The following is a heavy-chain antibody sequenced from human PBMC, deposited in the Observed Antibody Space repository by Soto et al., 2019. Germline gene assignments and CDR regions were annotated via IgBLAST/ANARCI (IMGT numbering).Heavy chain of an antibody. V-gene: IGHV1-2*02. J-gene: IGHJ4*02. CDR3: ARDNYGHLDH. CDR2: VDPNSGGT. Sequence: QVQLVQSGXXXXKPGASVKVSCRPSGYTFTAYYIQWVRQAPGQGLEWMGWVDPNSGGTRDAQNFQGRVTINRDTSTSTVYMELNWLRSDDTALYYCARDNYGHLDHWGQGTLVTVSS. D-gene: IGHD3-10*01. CDR1: GYTFTAYY.